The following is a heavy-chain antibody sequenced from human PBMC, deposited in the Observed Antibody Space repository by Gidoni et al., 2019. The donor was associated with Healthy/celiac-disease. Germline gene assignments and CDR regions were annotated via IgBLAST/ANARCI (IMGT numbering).Heavy chain of an antibody. Sequence: EVQLVESGGGLVQPGGSLSLSCAASGFTFSSYSMTWVRQAPGKGLEWVSYISSSSSTIYYADSVKGRFTISRDNAKNSLYLQMNSLRDEDTAVYYCARDPPYYYDSSGYYSDAFDIWGQGTMVTVSS. CDR2: ISSSSSTI. D-gene: IGHD3-22*01. V-gene: IGHV3-48*02. J-gene: IGHJ3*02. CDR3: ARDPPYYYDSSGYYSDAFDI. CDR1: GFTFSSYS.